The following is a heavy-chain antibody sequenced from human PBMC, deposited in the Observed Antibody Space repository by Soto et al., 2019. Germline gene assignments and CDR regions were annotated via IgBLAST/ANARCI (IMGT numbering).Heavy chain of an antibody. CDR3: ARISQSDFWSGYYYFFDY. D-gene: IGHD3-3*01. CDR1: GYTFTDYG. V-gene: IGHV1-18*01. J-gene: IGHJ4*02. Sequence: QVHLVQSGAEVEKPGASVKVSCKASGYTFTDYGLIWVRQAPGQGLQWMGWITAFNGNTKYAQQFQGRVTMTTDTSTSTAYMELRSLESDDTAVYYCARISQSDFWSGYYYFFDYWGQGTLVTVSS. CDR2: ITAFNGNT.